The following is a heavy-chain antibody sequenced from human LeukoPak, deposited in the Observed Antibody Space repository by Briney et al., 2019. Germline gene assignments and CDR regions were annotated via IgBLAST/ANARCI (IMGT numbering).Heavy chain of an antibody. CDR1: GYTFTGHY. V-gene: IGHV1-2*02. D-gene: IGHD7-27*01. Sequence: ASVKVSCTASGYTFTGHYMHWVRQAPGQGLEWMGWINPNSGGTNYAQKFQGRVTMTRDTSISTAYMELSRLRSDDTAVYYCASWRTQLGTFDYWGQGTLVTVSS. CDR3: ASWRTQLGTFDY. CDR2: INPNSGGT. J-gene: IGHJ4*02.